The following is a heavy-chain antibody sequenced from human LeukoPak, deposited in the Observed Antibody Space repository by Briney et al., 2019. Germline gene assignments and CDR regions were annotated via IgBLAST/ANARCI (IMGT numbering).Heavy chain of an antibody. V-gene: IGHV4-31*11. CDR1: GGSISSGGYS. J-gene: IGHJ4*02. Sequence: SETLSLTCAVSGGSISSGGYSWSWIRQPPGKGLEWIGYIYYSGSTYYNPSLKGRVTISVDTSKNQFSLKVSPETAADTAVYYCARNKRVDDYGDYLFDYWGQGTLVTVSS. D-gene: IGHD4-17*01. CDR3: ARNKRVDDYGDYLFDY. CDR2: IYYSGST.